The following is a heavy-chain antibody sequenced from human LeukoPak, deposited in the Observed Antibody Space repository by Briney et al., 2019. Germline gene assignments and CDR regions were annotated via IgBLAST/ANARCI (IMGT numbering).Heavy chain of an antibody. CDR1: GGSISSYY. CDR2: IYYSGST. D-gene: IGHD1-14*01. J-gene: IGHJ5*02. V-gene: IGHV4-59*01. Sequence: SETLSLTCTVSGGSISSYYWSWIRQPPGKGLEWIGYIYYSGSTNYNPSLKSRVTTSVDTSKNQFSLRLSSVTAADTAVYYCARAEGNWNHGWFDPWGQGTLVTVSS. CDR3: ARAEGNWNHGWFDP.